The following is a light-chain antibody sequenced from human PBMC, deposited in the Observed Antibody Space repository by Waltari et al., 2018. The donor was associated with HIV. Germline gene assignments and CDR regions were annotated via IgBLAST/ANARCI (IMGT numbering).Light chain of an antibody. Sequence: SYELTQPPSVSVSPGQTARLTCSGAALSNEYAYWYQQKPGQAPVLVIYKDSERPSGIPERFSGSSSGTTVTLTISGVQAEDEADYYCQSADSSGTYLVVFGGGT. CDR3: QSADSSGTYLVV. CDR2: KDS. J-gene: IGLJ2*01. CDR1: ALSNEY. V-gene: IGLV3-25*03.